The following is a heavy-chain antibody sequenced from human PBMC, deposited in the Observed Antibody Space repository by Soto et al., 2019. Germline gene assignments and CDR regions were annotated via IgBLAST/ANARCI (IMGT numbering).Heavy chain of an antibody. CDR1: GDSFTSYL. Sequence: GGSLKISFKGSGDSFTSYLISWVRQMPGKGLGGMGRIDPSDSYTNYSPSFQGHVTISADKSISTAYLQWSSLKASDTAMYYCPRHPYERIGYYIDYCGPGRLDKVSS. J-gene: IGHJ4*02. CDR2: IDPSDSYT. D-gene: IGHD3-22*01. V-gene: IGHV5-10-1*01. CDR3: PRHPYERIGYYIDY.